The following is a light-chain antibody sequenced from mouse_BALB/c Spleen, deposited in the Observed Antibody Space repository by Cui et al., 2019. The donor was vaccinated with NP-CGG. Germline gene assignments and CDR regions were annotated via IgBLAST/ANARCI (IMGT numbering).Light chain of an antibody. CDR2: GTN. V-gene: IGLV1*01. CDR3: ALWYSNHWV. J-gene: IGLJ1*01. Sequence: QPVVTQDPAPTTSPGETATLTCRSSTGAVTTSNYANWVQEKPDHLFTGLIGGTNNRAPGVPARFSGSLIGDKAALTITGAQTEDEAIYFCALWYSNHWVFGGGTKLTVL. CDR1: TGAVTTSNY.